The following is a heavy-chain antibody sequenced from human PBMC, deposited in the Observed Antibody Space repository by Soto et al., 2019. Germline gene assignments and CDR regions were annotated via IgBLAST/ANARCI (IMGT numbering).Heavy chain of an antibody. J-gene: IGHJ6*02. Sequence: QVQLQESGPGLVKPSQTLSLTCTVSGGSISSGGYYWSWIRQHPGKGLEWIGYIYYSGSTFYNPSLQTPGTISVDTSKNQFALKLSSVTAADTAVYYCAREVCDYYGSGRYYGMDVWGQGTTVTVSS. D-gene: IGHD3-10*01. CDR1: GGSISSGGYY. CDR2: IYYSGST. CDR3: AREVCDYYGSGRYYGMDV. V-gene: IGHV4-31*01.